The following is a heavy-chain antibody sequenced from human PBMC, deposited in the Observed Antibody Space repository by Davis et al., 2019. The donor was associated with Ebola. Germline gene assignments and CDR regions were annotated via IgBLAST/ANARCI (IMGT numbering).Heavy chain of an antibody. CDR2: INHSGST. V-gene: IGHV4-34*01. D-gene: IGHD3-10*01. CDR3: ARTQLLWFGELLYYYYGMDV. Sequence: SETLSLTCAVYGGSFSGYYWSWIRQPPGKGLEWIGEINHSGSTNYNPSLKSRVTISVATSKNQFSLKLSSVTAADTAVYYCARTQLLWFGELLYYYYGMDVWGQGTTVTVSS. CDR1: GGSFSGYY. J-gene: IGHJ6*02.